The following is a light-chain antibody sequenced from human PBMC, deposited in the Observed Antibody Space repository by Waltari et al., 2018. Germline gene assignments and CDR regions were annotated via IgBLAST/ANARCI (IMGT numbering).Light chain of an antibody. CDR3: QQSYSSPRT. V-gene: IGKV1-39*01. CDR2: AAS. CDR1: QSIGSN. J-gene: IGKJ1*01. Sequence: DIQMTQSPSSLSASVVDRVTITCRTSQSIGSNLSWYQQKPGKAPNLLIYAASTLQSGVPPRFSASGSGTYFTLSISSLQPEDFAIYYCQQSYSSPRTFGQGTKVEVK.